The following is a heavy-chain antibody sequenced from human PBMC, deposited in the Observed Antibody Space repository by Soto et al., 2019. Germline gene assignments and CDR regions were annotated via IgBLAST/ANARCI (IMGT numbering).Heavy chain of an antibody. CDR2: ISASTRNT. J-gene: IGHJ2*01. CDR3: VRCYCSVGSCYACWHFDL. Sequence: QVQLVQSGGEVKKPGASVKVSCHASGYTFSDYAISWVRQAPGQGLEWMGWISASTRNTDQAKNFQGRVIMTLDTATNTAYMELRSLRSDDTAVYYCVRCYCSVGSCYACWHFDLWGRGTLVTVSS. CDR1: GYTFSDYA. D-gene: IGHD2-15*01. V-gene: IGHV1-18*01.